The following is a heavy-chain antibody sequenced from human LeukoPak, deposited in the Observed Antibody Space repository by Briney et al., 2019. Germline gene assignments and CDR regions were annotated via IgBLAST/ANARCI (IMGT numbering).Heavy chain of an antibody. CDR1: GFTFSSYG. Sequence: QPGGSLRLSCAASGFTFSSYGMHWVRQAPGKGLEWVAVISYDGSNKYYADSVKGRFTISRDNSKNTLYLQMNSLRAEDTAVYYCAKGNYYDSSGYLDWGQGTLVTVSS. V-gene: IGHV3-30*18. CDR3: AKGNYYDSSGYLD. J-gene: IGHJ4*02. CDR2: ISYDGSNK. D-gene: IGHD3-22*01.